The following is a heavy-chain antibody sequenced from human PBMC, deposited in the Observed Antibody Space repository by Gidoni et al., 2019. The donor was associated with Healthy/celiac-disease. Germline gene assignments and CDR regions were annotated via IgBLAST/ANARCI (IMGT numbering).Heavy chain of an antibody. Sequence: QVQLQQWGAGLLKPSETLSLTCAVYGGSFSGYYWSWIRQPPGKGLEWIGEINHSGSTNYNPSLKGRVTISVDTAKNQFSLKLSSVTAAGTAVYYCARDMITFGGVIVQNWFDPWGQGTLVTVSS. J-gene: IGHJ5*02. CDR2: INHSGST. D-gene: IGHD3-16*02. V-gene: IGHV4-34*01. CDR1: GGSFSGYY. CDR3: ARDMITFGGVIVQNWFDP.